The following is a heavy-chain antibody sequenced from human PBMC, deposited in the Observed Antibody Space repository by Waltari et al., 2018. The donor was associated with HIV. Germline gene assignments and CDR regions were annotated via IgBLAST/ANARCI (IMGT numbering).Heavy chain of an antibody. V-gene: IGHV3-74*01. J-gene: IGHJ4*02. CDR2: INSDGSTR. D-gene: IGHD3-9*01. CDR1: GFSVRHLW. CDR3: ARASHYIEFSTFDGYYYFDL. Sequence: VQLVDSGGGEIKTGGSLRHSCAGSGFSVRHLWLDCVRHGPGKGLVWVARINSDGSTRNYADAVKGRFVISRDNSRNTVYLQLNRVKVEDTAVYFCARASHYIEFSTFDGYYYFDLWGRGTRVAVSS.